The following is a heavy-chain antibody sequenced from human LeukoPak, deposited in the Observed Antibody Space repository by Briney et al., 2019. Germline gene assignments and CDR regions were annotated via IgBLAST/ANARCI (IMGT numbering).Heavy chain of an antibody. CDR2: INHSGST. CDR3: ARHSDRKGFDY. J-gene: IGHJ4*02. V-gene: IGHV4-34*01. CDR1: GGSFSGYY. Sequence: SETLSLTCAVYGGSFSGYYWSWIRQPPGKGLEWIGEINHSGSTNYNPSLKSRVTISVDTSKNQFSLKLSSVTAADTAVYYCARHSDRKGFDYWGQGTLVTVSS. D-gene: IGHD3-9*01.